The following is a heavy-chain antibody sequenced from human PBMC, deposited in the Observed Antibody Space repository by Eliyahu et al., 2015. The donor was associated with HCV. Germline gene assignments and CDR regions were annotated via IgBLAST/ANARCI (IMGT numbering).Heavy chain of an antibody. V-gene: IGHV3-23*01. CDR1: GFXFAGYA. Sequence: EVQLLESGGDLVQPGGSXRLSCAASGFXFAGYAMIWVRQAPGKGLEGVSTINDNGDSTYYADSVKGRFTISRDNSKNTLFLQMNSLRAEDTAVYYCAKREVGAATRLGYWGQGTLVTVSS. D-gene: IGHD1-26*01. CDR3: AKREVGAATRLGY. CDR2: INDNGDST. J-gene: IGHJ4*02.